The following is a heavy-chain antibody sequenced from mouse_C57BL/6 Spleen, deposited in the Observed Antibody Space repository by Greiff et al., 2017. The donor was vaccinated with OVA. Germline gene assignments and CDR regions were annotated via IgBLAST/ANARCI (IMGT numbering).Heavy chain of an antibody. V-gene: IGHV5-17*01. D-gene: IGHD1-1*01. CDR1: GFTFSDYG. CDR2: ISSGSSTI. Sequence: EVHLVESGGGLVKPGGSLKLSCAASGFTFSDYGMHWVRQAPEKGLEWVAYISSGSSTIYYADTVKGRFTISRDNAKNTLFLQMTSLRSEDTAMYYGARDYYGSSYWYFDVWGTGTTVTVSS. CDR3: ARDYYGSSYWYFDV. J-gene: IGHJ1*03.